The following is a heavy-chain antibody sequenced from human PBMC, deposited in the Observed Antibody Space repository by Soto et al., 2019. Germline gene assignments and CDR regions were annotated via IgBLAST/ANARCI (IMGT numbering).Heavy chain of an antibody. CDR1: GYTFTGYH. Sequence: ASVKVSCKASGYTFTGYHMHWVRQAPGRGLEWMGWINPNSGGTNYAQKFQGRVTMTRDTSISTAYMELSRLRSDDTAVYYCARVLTVVVDYYYGMDVWGQGTTVTVSS. CDR3: ARVLTVVVDYYYGMDV. V-gene: IGHV1-2*02. J-gene: IGHJ6*02. CDR2: INPNSGGT. D-gene: IGHD2-15*01.